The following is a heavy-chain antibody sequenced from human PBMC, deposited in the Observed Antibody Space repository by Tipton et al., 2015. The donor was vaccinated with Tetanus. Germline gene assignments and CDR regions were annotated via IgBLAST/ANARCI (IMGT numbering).Heavy chain of an antibody. D-gene: IGHD5-18*01. CDR3: ARLYSYGSLYWFDP. CDR1: GGSVNLYF. J-gene: IGHJ5*02. CDR2: IYYSGST. Sequence: GLVKPSETLSLTCSVSGGSVNLYFWSWIRQPPGKGLEWIGYIYYSGSTNYNPSLESRVTISVDTSKNQFSLKLRSVTAADTAVYYCARLYSYGSLYWFDPWGQGTLVTVSS. V-gene: IGHV4-59*02.